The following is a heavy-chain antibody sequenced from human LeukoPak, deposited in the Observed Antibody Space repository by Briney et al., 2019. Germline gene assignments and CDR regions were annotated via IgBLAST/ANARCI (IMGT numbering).Heavy chain of an antibody. V-gene: IGHV4-34*01. Sequence: PSETLSLTCAVYGGSFSGYYWSWIRQPPGKGLEWIGEINHSGSTNYNPSLKSRVTISVDTSKNQFSLKLSSVTAADTAVYYCARVVSPFVWSRVVPAALYYYYMDVWGKGTTVTVSS. CDR2: INHSGST. D-gene: IGHD2-2*01. CDR1: GGSFSGYY. CDR3: ARVVSPFVWSRVVPAALYYYYMDV. J-gene: IGHJ6*03.